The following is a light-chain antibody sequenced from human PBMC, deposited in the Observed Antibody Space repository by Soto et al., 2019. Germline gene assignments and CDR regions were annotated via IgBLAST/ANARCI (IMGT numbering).Light chain of an antibody. J-gene: IGLJ1*01. V-gene: IGLV2-14*01. CDR1: SSDVVGYNY. CDR2: DVS. Sequence: QSVLTQPASVSGSPRQSITISCTGTSSDVVGYNYVSWYQQHPGKAPKLMIYDVSNRPSGVSNRFSGSKSGNTASLTISGLQAEDEADYYCSSYTSSSTLLYVFGTGTKVTV. CDR3: SSYTSSSTLLYV.